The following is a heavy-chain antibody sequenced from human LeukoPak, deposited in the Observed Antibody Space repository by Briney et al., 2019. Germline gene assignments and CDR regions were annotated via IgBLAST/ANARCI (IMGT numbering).Heavy chain of an antibody. V-gene: IGHV3-15*01. CDR3: TTDIPLFLWSGEY. CDR2: IKKKSEGEPT. J-gene: IGHJ4*02. Sequence: GGSLRLSCAASGFTFSNAWMSWVRQAPGKGLEWVGRIKKKSEGEPTDYAAPVKGRFTISRDDSKNTLYLQMNNLKIEDTAVYYCTTDIPLFLWSGEYWGQGTLVTVSS. D-gene: IGHD3-10*01. CDR1: GFTFSNAW.